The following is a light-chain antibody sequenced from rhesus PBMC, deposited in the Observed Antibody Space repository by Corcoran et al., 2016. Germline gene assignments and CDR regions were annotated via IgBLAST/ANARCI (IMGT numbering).Light chain of an antibody. Sequence: DIQMTQSPSSLSASVGDTVTITCRASPGISTWLDWYQQKPGKAPKLLIYKASTLQSGVPSRFSGSGSVIDFTLTISSLQPEDFATYYCLQYNSSPFTFCPGTKLDI. CDR1: PGISTW. CDR3: LQYNSSPFT. J-gene: IGKJ3*01. CDR2: KAS. V-gene: IGKV1-22*01.